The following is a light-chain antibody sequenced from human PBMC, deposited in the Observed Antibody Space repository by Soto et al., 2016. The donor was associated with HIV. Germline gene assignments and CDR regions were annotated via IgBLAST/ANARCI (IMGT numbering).Light chain of an antibody. V-gene: IGLV3-1*01. J-gene: IGLJ2*01. CDR3: QAWDSSTARVV. CDR2: QDT. CDR1: KLGNKY. Sequence: SYELTQPPSLSVSPGQTASITCSGDKLGNKYACWYQQKPGQSPVLVIFQDTEQPSGIPERFSGSNSGNTATLTISETQAMDEADYYCQAWDSSTARVVFGGGTKLTVL.